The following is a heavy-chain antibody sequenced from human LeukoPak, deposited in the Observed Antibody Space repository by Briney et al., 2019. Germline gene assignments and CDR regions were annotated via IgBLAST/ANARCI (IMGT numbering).Heavy chain of an antibody. V-gene: IGHV1-2*02. J-gene: IGHJ4*02. D-gene: IGHD2-15*01. CDR3: APFYCSGGTCYFVY. Sequence: GASVKVSCKASGYTFTSYDINWVRQAPGQGLEWMGWINPNSGATKYAQKFQGRVTMTRDTSFSTAYMELSRLRSDDTAVYYCAPFYCSGGTCYFVYWGQGTLVTVSS. CDR2: INPNSGAT. CDR1: GYTFTSYD.